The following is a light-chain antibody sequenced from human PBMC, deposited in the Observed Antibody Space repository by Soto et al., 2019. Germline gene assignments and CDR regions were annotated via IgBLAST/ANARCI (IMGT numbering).Light chain of an antibody. Sequence: QLVLTQPASVSGSPGQSITISCTGTSSDVGSYNLVSWYQRHPGKAPKLMIYEVSKRPSGVSNRFSGSKSGNTASLTISGLQAEDEADYYCCSYAGSSTYVVFGGGTQLTVL. CDR2: EVS. CDR1: SSDVGSYNL. J-gene: IGLJ2*01. V-gene: IGLV2-23*02. CDR3: CSYAGSSTYVV.